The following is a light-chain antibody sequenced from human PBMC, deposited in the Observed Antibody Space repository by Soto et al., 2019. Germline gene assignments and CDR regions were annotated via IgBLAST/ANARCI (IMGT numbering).Light chain of an antibody. Sequence: QSALTQPASVSGSPGQSITISCTGTSSDVGGYNYVSWYQQHPGKAPKLMIYDVSNRPSGVSNRFSGSKSGNTASLTISGLPAEDEGDYYCSSYTSSSALVFGGGTKLTVL. CDR1: SSDVGGYNY. CDR2: DVS. CDR3: SSYTSSSALV. V-gene: IGLV2-14*01. J-gene: IGLJ2*01.